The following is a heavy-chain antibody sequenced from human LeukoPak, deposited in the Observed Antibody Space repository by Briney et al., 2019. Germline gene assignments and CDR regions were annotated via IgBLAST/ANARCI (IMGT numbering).Heavy chain of an antibody. Sequence: TGGSLRLSCAASGFTVSSNYMSWVRQAPGKGLEWVSVIYSGGSTYYADSVKDRFTISRDNSKNTLYLQMNSLRAEDTAVYYCARVRGGDYPDYWGQGTLVTVSS. CDR3: ARVRGGDYPDY. D-gene: IGHD4-17*01. CDR2: IYSGGST. CDR1: GFTVSSNY. V-gene: IGHV3-66*01. J-gene: IGHJ4*02.